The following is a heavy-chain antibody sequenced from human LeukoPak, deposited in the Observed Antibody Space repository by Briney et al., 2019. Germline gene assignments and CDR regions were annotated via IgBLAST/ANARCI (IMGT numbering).Heavy chain of an antibody. CDR3: AREVDDCSSTSCAARGGFDY. D-gene: IGHD2-2*01. V-gene: IGHV3-11*01. CDR1: GFTFSDYY. J-gene: IGHJ4*02. CDR2: ISSSGSTI. Sequence: GGSLRLSCAASGFTFSDYYMSWIRQAPGQGLEWVSYISSSGSTIYYADSVKGRFTISRDNAKNSLYLQMNSLRAEDTAVYYCAREVDDCSSTSCAARGGFDYWGQGTLVTVSS.